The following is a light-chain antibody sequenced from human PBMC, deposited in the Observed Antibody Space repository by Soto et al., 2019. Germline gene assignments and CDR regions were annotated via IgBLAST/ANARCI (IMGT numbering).Light chain of an antibody. V-gene: IGLV2-23*01. CDR2: EGS. CDR3: CSYAGSSSHV. CDR1: SSDVGSYNL. Sequence: QSVLTQPASVSGSPGQSITISCTGTSSDVGSYNLVSWYQQHPGKAPKLMIYEGSKRPSGVSNRFSGSKSGNTASLTISGLQAEDVADYYCCSYAGSSSHVFGTGTKVTDL. J-gene: IGLJ1*01.